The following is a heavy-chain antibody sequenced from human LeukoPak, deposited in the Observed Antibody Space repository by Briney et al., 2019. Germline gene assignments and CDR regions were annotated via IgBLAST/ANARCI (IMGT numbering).Heavy chain of an antibody. CDR3: ARVPYYYDSSGYYPSGY. D-gene: IGHD3-22*01. CDR1: GFTFSSYS. V-gene: IGHV3-48*01. CDR2: ISSSSSTI. Sequence: GGSLRLSCAASGFTFSSYSMNWVRQAPGKGLEWVSYISSSSSTIYYADSVKGRFTISRDNAKNSLYLQMNSLRAEDTAVYYCARVPYYYDSSGYYPSGYWGQGTLVTVSS. J-gene: IGHJ4*02.